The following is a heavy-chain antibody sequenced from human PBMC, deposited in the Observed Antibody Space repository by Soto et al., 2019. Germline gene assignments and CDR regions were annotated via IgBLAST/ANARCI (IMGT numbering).Heavy chain of an antibody. CDR1: GFTFSSYA. J-gene: IGHJ6*02. V-gene: IGHV3-30-3*01. Sequence: QVQLVESGGGVVQPGRSLRLSSAASGFTFSSYAMHWVRQAPGKGLEWVAVISYDGSNKYYADSVKGRFTISRDNSKNTLYLQMNSLRAEDTAVYYCARKEVYECCADVWGQGTTVTVSS. CDR2: ISYDGSNK. CDR3: ARKEVYECCADV. D-gene: IGHD5-12*01.